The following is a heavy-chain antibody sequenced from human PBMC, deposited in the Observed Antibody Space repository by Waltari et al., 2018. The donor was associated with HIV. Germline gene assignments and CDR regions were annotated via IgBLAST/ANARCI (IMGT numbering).Heavy chain of an antibody. J-gene: IGHJ4*02. Sequence: QVQLVESGGGLVKPGGSLRLSCTASGFSFSDYYMNWVRQAPGKGLEWVSFIDSSGTTIYYADSVKGRFTISRDNAKNSLFLQMNSLRAEDTALYYCASGEEYSNNVCLDYWGQGTLVTVSS. V-gene: IGHV3-11*01. CDR1: GFSFSDYY. CDR3: ASGEEYSNNVCLDY. D-gene: IGHD4-4*01. CDR2: IDSSGTTI.